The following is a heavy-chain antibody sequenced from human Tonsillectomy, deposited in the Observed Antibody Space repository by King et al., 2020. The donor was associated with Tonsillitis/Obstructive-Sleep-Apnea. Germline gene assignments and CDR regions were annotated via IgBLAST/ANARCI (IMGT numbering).Heavy chain of an antibody. J-gene: IGHJ3*02. V-gene: IGHV3-9*01. D-gene: IGHD3-10*01. CDR1: GFTFDDYA. CDR3: AKEALSMPREDATDAFDI. CDR2: ISWNSGYI. Sequence: VQLVESGGGLVQPGRSLRLSCAASGFTFDDYAMHWVRQVPGKGLEWVSGISWNSGYIGYADSVKGRFTISRDNAKNSLYLQMNSLRTEDTALYYCAKEALSMPREDATDAFDIWGQGTMVTVSS.